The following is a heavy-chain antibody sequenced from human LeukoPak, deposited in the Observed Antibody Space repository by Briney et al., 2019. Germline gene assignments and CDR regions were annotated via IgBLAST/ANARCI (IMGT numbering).Heavy chain of an antibody. J-gene: IGHJ5*02. CDR1: GDSITSGTYY. V-gene: IGHV4-39*01. CDR3: ARHHSALNWFDP. D-gene: IGHD2-15*01. Sequence: PSETLPLTCTVSGDSITSGTYYWDWIRQAPGKGLEWIGNVYHTGIIYYNPSLESRVTMSVDTSKNQFSLKLNSLTAADTAVYYCARHHSALNWFDPWGQGTLVTVSS. CDR2: VYHTGII.